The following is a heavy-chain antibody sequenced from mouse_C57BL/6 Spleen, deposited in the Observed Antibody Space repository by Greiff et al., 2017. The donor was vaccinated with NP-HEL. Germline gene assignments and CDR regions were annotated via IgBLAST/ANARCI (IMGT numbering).Heavy chain of an antibody. CDR1: GYTFTSYW. CDR3: ARKGFSTTVVAPFDY. CDR2: IHPNSGST. Sequence: QVQLQQPGAELVKPGASVKLSCKASGYTFTSYWMHWVKQRPGQGLEWIGMIHPNSGSTNYNEKFKSKATLTVDKSSSTAYMQLSSLKSEDSAVYYCARKGFSTTVVAPFDYWGQGTTLTVSS. D-gene: IGHD1-1*01. V-gene: IGHV1-64*01. J-gene: IGHJ2*01.